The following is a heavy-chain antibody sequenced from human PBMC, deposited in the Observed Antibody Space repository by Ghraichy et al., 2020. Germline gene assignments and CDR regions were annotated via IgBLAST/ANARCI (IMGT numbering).Heavy chain of an antibody. Sequence: GESLNISCAASGFTFSTYNMNWVRQAPGKGLEWVSSVSSGSSYIYYADSVKGRFTISRDNAKNSLYLQMNSLRAEDTAVYYCARSDSSSSSDYSYFYGMDVWGQGTTVTVSS. CDR3: ARSDSSSSSDYSYFYGMDV. CDR1: GFTFSTYN. CDR2: VSSGSSYI. J-gene: IGHJ6*02. D-gene: IGHD6-6*01. V-gene: IGHV3-21*01.